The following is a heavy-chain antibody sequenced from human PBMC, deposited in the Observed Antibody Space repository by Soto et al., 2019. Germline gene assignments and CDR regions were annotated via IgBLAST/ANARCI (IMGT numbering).Heavy chain of an antibody. CDR3: AAGYTTGPDAFDI. Sequence: GESLKISCKASGYSFTNFWLGWVRQMPGKGLEWLGIIYPGDSETRYSPSFQGQVTISADRSISTAYLQWSSLKASDTAMYYCAAGYTTGPDAFDIWGQGTMVTVSS. J-gene: IGHJ3*02. V-gene: IGHV5-51*01. D-gene: IGHD6-13*01. CDR2: IYPGDSET. CDR1: GYSFTNFW.